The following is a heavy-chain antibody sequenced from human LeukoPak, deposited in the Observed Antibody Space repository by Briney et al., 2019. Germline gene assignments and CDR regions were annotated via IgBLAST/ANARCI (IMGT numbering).Heavy chain of an antibody. Sequence: SETLSLTCAVYGGSFSGYYWSWIRQPPGKGLEWIGEINHSGSTNYNPSLKSRVTISVDTSKNQFSLKLSSVTVADTAVYYCARPSIPSAAASALDIWGQGTMVTVS. J-gene: IGHJ3*02. CDR2: INHSGST. V-gene: IGHV4-34*01. CDR1: GGSFSGYY. D-gene: IGHD2-2*01. CDR3: ARPSIPSAAASALDI.